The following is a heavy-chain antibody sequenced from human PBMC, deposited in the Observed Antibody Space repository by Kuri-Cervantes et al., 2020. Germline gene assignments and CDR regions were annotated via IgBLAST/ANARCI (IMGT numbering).Heavy chain of an antibody. V-gene: IGHV3-66*01. CDR3: ASLKMIRGVIGS. D-gene: IGHD3-10*01. CDR2: IYSGGST. CDR1: GFTVSSNY. Sequence: GGSLRLSCAASGFTVSSNYMSWVRQAPGKGLEWVSVIYSGGSTYYADSVKGRFTISRDNSKNTLYLQMNSLTAEDTAVYYCASLKMIRGVIGSWGQGTVVTVSS. J-gene: IGHJ5*02.